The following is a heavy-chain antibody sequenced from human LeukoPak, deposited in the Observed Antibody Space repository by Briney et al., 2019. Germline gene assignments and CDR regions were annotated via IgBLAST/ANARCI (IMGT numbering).Heavy chain of an antibody. V-gene: IGHV4-34*01. J-gene: IGHJ3*02. D-gene: IGHD2-15*01. CDR2: ITPSGST. CDR3: ARKADCRGGSCPTGAFDI. CDR1: GGSFSGYF. Sequence: SETLSLTCVVYGGSFSGYFWSWIRQPPGKGLEWIGEITPSGSTNYNPSLKSRVSISIDTSKKKLSLRLTSVTAADTAVYYCARKADCRGGSCPTGAFDIWGQGTMVTVSS.